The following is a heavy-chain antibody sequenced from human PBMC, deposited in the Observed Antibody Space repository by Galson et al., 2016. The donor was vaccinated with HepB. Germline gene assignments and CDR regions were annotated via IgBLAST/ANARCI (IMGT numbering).Heavy chain of an antibody. CDR2: FDPASDET. CDR1: GRSLTELS. CDR3: ACPLDDTTTYCDESLDI. D-gene: IGHD2/OR15-2a*01. V-gene: IGHV1-24*01. J-gene: IGHJ3*02. Sequence: QSGAEVKKPGASVKVSCKVSGRSLTELSIHWVRQAPGKGLEWMGGFDPASDETLFAPKFQGRVTVTEDTSADTAFMEVHSLTSHDTAVYFCACPLDDTTTYCDESLDIWGQGTMVSVSS.